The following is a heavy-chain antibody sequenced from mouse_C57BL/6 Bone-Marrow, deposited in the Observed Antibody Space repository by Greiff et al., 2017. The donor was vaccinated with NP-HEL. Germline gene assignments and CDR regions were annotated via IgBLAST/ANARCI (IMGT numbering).Heavy chain of an antibody. J-gene: IGHJ4*01. Sequence: EVNVVESGGGLVKPGASLKLSCAASGFTFSAYGMHWVRQAPEKGLEWVAYISSGRSTTHYADTVKGRFTISRDNATYTPFLQMTSLRSADTTMYYCARRYRGLYYYAMDYWGQGTAVTVSS. CDR2: ISSGRSTT. V-gene: IGHV5-17*01. CDR3: ARRYRGLYYYAMDY. D-gene: IGHD2-12*01. CDR1: GFTFSAYG.